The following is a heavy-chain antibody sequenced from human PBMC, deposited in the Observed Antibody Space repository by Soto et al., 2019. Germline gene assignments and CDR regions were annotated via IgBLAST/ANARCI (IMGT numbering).Heavy chain of an antibody. D-gene: IGHD3-22*01. CDR3: ARDYYDSSGYSLSGY. CDR2: INWNGGST. J-gene: IGHJ4*02. Sequence: PGGSLRLSCAASGFTFDDYGMSWVRQAPGKGLEWVSGINWNGGSTGYADSVKGRFTISRDNAKNSLYLQMNSLRAEDTALYYCARDYYDSSGYSLSGYWGQGTLVTVSS. CDR1: GFTFDDYG. V-gene: IGHV3-20*04.